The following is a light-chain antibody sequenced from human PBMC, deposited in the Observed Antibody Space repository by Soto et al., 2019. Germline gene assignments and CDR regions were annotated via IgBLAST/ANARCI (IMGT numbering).Light chain of an antibody. J-gene: IGLJ1*01. V-gene: IGLV2-14*01. CDR2: QVT. Sequence: LAQPASVSWSPGQSMTISFTGSSSDIGGYYYVSWYQHHPGKAPKLLIYQVTKRPSRVSNRFSGSKSGNTASLTISGLHAADEADYHCPSYSSNDIFYVFGTGTKVTVL. CDR3: PSYSSNDIFYV. CDR1: SSDIGGYYY.